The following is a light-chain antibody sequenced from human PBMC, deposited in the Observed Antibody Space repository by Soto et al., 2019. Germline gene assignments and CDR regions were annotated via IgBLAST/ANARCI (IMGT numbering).Light chain of an antibody. J-gene: IGKJ5*01. V-gene: IGKV1-13*02. CDR1: QGISSA. CDR2: DAS. CDR3: QQRKTYPIT. Sequence: AIQLTQSPSSLSASVGDRVSITCRASQGISSALAWYQHKPGKAPKILIYDASSLLSGVPSRFSGGESGTECPLTISSLQPEDFATYYCQQRKTYPITCGQGTRLEIK.